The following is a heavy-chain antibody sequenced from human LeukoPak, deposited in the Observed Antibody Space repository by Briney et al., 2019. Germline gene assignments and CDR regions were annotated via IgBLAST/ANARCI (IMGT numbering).Heavy chain of an antibody. CDR1: GFSFSTSRVG. J-gene: IGHJ4*02. V-gene: IGHV2-5*02. CDR3: AHKARIGAQFDY. D-gene: IGHD6-25*01. CDR2: IYWDDDK. Sequence: SGPTLVQPTPALTLACTFSGFSFSTSRVGVGWIRQPPGKALEWLAHIYWDDDKRYSPSLKSRLTIAKVTFKNQVVLTMTNMDPVDTATYYCAHKARIGAQFDYWGQGTLVTVSS.